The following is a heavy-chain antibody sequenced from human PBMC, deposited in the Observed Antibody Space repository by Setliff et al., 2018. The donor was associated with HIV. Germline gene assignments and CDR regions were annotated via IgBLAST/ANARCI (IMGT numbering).Heavy chain of an antibody. CDR2: VYYSGNT. CDR3: ARDDYGDYTVFDI. J-gene: IGHJ3*02. Sequence: SETLSLTCDVSGDLIRNSYYYWAWIRQSPGRGLEWIGSVYYSGNTYNNPSLKSRVTISVDTSKNQFSLKLSSVTAADTAVYYCARDDYGDYTVFDIWGQGTMVTVSS. V-gene: IGHV4-39*07. D-gene: IGHD4-17*01. CDR1: GDLIRNSYYY.